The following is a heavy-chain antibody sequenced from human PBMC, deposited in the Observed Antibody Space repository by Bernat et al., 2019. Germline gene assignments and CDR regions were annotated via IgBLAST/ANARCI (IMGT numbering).Heavy chain of an antibody. CDR3: AKHSGYDLARGLEYYFDY. D-gene: IGHD5-12*01. J-gene: IGHJ4*02. Sequence: EVQLVESGGGLVQPGRSLRLSCAASGFTFDDYAMHWVRQAPGKGLEWVSGISWNSGGIVYADSVKGRFPITRDNAKDSLYLQMNSLTAKDTALYYCAKHSGYDLARGLEYYFDYWGQGTLVTVSS. CDR2: ISWNSGGI. V-gene: IGHV3-9*01. CDR1: GFTFDDYA.